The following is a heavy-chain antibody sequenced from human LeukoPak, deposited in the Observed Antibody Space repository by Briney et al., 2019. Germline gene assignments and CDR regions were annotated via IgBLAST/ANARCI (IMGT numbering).Heavy chain of an antibody. D-gene: IGHD3-22*01. V-gene: IGHV3-53*01. Sequence: AGGSLRLSCAASGFTVDSNYLSWVCQAPGKGLEWVSTIYTGGNTYYAASVEGRFTISRDFSKNTVFLHMNSLRAEDTAMYYCARGDDSGYYDYFDYWGQGALVTVSS. CDR1: GFTVDSNY. CDR3: ARGDDSGYYDYFDY. CDR2: IYTGGNT. J-gene: IGHJ4*02.